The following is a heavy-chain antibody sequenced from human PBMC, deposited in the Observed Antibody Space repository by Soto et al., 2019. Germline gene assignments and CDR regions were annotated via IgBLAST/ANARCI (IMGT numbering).Heavy chain of an antibody. CDR2: INSDGSST. J-gene: IGHJ4*02. D-gene: IGHD1-26*01. CDR3: ARDRVAVTKFDY. CDR1: GLTFSMYW. V-gene: IGHV3-74*01. Sequence: EVQLVESGGGLVQPGGSLRLSCAASGLTFSMYWMQWVRQAPGKGLVWVSRINSDGSSTSYADSVKGRFTISRDNAKNTLYLQMNSLRAEDTAVYYCARDRVAVTKFDYWGQGTLVTVSS.